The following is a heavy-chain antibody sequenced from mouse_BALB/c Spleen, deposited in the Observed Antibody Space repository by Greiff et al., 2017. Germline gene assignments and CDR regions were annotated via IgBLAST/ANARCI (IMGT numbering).Heavy chain of an antibody. Sequence: VKLQESGPELVKPGASVRISCKASGYTFTSYYIHWVKQRPGQGLEWIGWIYPGNVNTKYNEKFKGKATLTADKSSSTAYMQLSSLTSEDSAVYFCARYGNYDVAWFAYWGQGTLVTVSA. CDR2: IYPGNVNT. J-gene: IGHJ3*01. CDR1: GYTFTSYY. CDR3: ARYGNYDVAWFAY. D-gene: IGHD2-1*01. V-gene: IGHV1S56*01.